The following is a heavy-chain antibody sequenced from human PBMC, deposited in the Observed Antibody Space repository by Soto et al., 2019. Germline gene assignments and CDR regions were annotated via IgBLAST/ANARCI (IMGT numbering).Heavy chain of an antibody. CDR3: ARGLVVPAAIPTDNDAFDI. J-gene: IGHJ3*02. D-gene: IGHD2-2*01. Sequence: QVQLQESGPGLVKPSGTLSLTCAVSSGSISSSNWWSWVRQPPGKGLEWIGEIYHSGSTNYNPSLKSRVTISVDKSKIQFSLKLSSVTAADTAVYYCARGLVVPAAIPTDNDAFDIWGQGTMVTVSS. V-gene: IGHV4-4*02. CDR2: IYHSGST. CDR1: SGSISSSNW.